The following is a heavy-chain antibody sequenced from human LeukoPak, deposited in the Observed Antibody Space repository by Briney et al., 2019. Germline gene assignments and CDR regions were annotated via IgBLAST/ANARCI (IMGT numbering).Heavy chain of an antibody. CDR1: GFTFSRYG. J-gene: IGHJ4*02. Sequence: GGSLRLSCAASGFTFSRYGMHWVRQAPGKGLEWMGWINPNSGGTNYAQKFQGRVTMTRDTSISTAYMELSRLRSDDTAVYYCARAAGRGVADHHEWELPPNYWGQGTLVTVSS. V-gene: IGHV1-2*02. D-gene: IGHD1-26*01. CDR3: ARAAGRGVADHHEWELPPNY. CDR2: INPNSGGT.